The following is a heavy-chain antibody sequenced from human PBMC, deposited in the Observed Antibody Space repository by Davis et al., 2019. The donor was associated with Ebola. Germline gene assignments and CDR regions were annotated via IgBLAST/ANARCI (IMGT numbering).Heavy chain of an antibody. CDR1: GYTFTSYY. Sequence: ASVKVSCKASGYTFTSYYMHWVRQAPGQGLEWMGIINPSGGSTSYAQKFQGRVTMTRDTSTSTVYMELSSLRSEDTAVYYCERHFRYCSGGSCYLFRDLDAFDIWGQGTMVTVSS. J-gene: IGHJ3*02. CDR2: INPSGGST. V-gene: IGHV1-46*01. D-gene: IGHD2-15*01. CDR3: ERHFRYCSGGSCYLFRDLDAFDI.